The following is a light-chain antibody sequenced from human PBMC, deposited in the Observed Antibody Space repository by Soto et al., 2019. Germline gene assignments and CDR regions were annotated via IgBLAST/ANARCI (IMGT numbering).Light chain of an antibody. J-gene: IGLJ1*01. CDR1: SSNIGAGYD. Sequence: QSVLTQPPSVSGAPGQRVTISCTGSSSNIGAGYDVHWYQQLPGTAPKLLIYANNFRPSGVPDRFSGSKSGTSGSLAITGLQAEDEADYYCQSYDSSLSGYVFGTGTKVTVL. CDR3: QSYDSSLSGYV. CDR2: ANN. V-gene: IGLV1-40*01.